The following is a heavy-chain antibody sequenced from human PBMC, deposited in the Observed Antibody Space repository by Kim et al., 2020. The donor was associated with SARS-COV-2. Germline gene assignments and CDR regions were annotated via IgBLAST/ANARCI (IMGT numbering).Heavy chain of an antibody. CDR2: INNDGSVT. V-gene: IGHV3-74*01. CDR1: GFTFSSYW. J-gene: IGHJ4*02. Sequence: GGSLRLSCAVSGFTFSSYWMHWVRQAPGKGLVWVSYINNDGSVTGYAESVKGRFTVSRENAKSTLYLQMNSLRPEDTAFYYCSNLNENCGQGILVTVSS. CDR3: SNLNEN.